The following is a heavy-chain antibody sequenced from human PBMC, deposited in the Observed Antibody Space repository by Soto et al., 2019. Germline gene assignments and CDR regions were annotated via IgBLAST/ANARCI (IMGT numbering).Heavy chain of an antibody. CDR2: MNPNSGNT. D-gene: IGHD6-13*01. Sequence: QVQLVQSGAEVKKPGASVKVSCKASGYTFTSYDINWVRQATGQGLEWMGWMNPNSGNTGYAQKFQGRVTMTRNTSISTAYMELSSLRSEDTAVYYCARSRSSSWYELLDYYYYGMDVWGQGTTVTVSS. CDR3: ARSRSSSWYELLDYYYYGMDV. V-gene: IGHV1-8*01. J-gene: IGHJ6*02. CDR1: GYTFTSYD.